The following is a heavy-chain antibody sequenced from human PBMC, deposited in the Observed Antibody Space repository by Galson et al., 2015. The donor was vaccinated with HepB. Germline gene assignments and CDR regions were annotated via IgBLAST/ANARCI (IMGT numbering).Heavy chain of an antibody. Sequence: SLRLSCAASGFTFTNARMSWVRQAPGKGLEWVGRIKTKDDGGSIDYAAPVKGRFIISRDDSKNTLFLQMNSLKIEDTAVYYCTTVTTPQYYMDVWGKGTTVTVSS. D-gene: IGHD2-21*02. CDR3: TTVTTPQYYMDV. CDR1: GFTFTNAR. V-gene: IGHV3-15*01. CDR2: IKTKDDGGSI. J-gene: IGHJ6*04.